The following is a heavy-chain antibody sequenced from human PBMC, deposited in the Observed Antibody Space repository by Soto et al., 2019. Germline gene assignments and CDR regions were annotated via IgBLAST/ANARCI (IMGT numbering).Heavy chain of an antibody. CDR1: GFTFSDYG. CDR2: ISHEGGTQ. V-gene: IGHV3-30*18. CDR3: AKEGSPKVSRWDDY. Sequence: QVQLAESGGGVVQPGGSLRLSCAASGFTFSDYGIDWIRQAPGKGLEWVAVISHEGGTQYYADSVRGRFTVSRDNSKKILDLQMDSLRPEDTAVYFCAKEGSPKVSRWDDYWGQGTLVTVSS. D-gene: IGHD1-26*01. J-gene: IGHJ4*02.